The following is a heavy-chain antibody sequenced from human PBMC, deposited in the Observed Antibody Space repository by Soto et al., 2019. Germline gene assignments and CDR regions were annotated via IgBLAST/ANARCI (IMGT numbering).Heavy chain of an antibody. V-gene: IGHV3-23*01. CDR3: GKDRSPGATTWNVY. J-gene: IGHJ4*02. Sequence: PGGSLRLSCVVSGFIFSSSAMNCVRPAPGKGLELVSTSSGSGVSKYYADSVKGRFTRPRDNSNNTVSLQMNSLRAEDAAVYYCGKDRSPGATTWNVYWGQGTLVTVSS. CDR1: GFIFSSSA. D-gene: IGHD1-26*01. CDR2: SSGSGVSK.